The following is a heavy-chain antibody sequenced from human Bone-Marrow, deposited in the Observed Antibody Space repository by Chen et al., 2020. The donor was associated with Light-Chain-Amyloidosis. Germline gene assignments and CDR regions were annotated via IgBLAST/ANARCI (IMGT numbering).Heavy chain of an antibody. CDR2: IYPDDSDA. V-gene: IGHV5-51*01. Sequence: EVQLEQSGPEVKKPGESLKISCKGSGYTFPNYWIGWVRQMPGKGLEWMGVIYPDDSDARYSPSFGGQVTISADKSITTAYLQWRSLKASDTAMYYCARRRDGYNFAYWGQGTLVTVSS. CDR3: ARRRDGYNFAY. D-gene: IGHD5-12*01. CDR1: GYTFPNYW. J-gene: IGHJ4*02.